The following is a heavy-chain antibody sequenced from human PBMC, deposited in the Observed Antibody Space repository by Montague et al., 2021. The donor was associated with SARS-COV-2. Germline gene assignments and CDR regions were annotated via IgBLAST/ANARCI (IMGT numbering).Heavy chain of an antibody. Sequence: SETLSLTCTVSGGSISGSNYYWGWIRQPPGKGLEWIGTIHYSGSTYYNPSLKSRVTTSLDTSKNQFSLKLSSVTAADTAVYYCARRDFGVVIIHYYYYYMDVWGKGTTVTVSS. CDR1: GGSISGSNYY. CDR2: IHYSGST. D-gene: IGHD3-3*01. J-gene: IGHJ6*03. V-gene: IGHV4-39*01. CDR3: ARRDFGVVIIHYYYYYMDV.